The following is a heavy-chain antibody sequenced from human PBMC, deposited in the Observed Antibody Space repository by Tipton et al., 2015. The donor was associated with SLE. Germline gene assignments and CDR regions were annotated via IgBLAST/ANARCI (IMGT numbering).Heavy chain of an antibody. J-gene: IGHJ4*02. CDR1: GYTFTGYY. CDR3: ARVWKWRGYFDY. V-gene: IGHV1-2*02. CDR2: INPNSGST. Sequence: QSGPEVKKPGASVKVSCKASGYTFTGYYMHWVRQAPGQGLEWMGWINPNSGSTNYAQKFQGRVTMTRDTSISTAYMELSRLRSDDTGVYYCARVWKWRGYFDYWGQGTLVTVSS. D-gene: IGHD5-12*01.